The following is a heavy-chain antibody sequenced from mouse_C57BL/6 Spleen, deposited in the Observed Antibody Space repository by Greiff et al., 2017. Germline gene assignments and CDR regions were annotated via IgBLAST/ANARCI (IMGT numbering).Heavy chain of an antibody. CDR2: IWRGGST. J-gene: IGHJ3*01. V-gene: IGHV2-5*01. CDR3: AKDYGSSYSWFAY. Sequence: VKLVESGPGLVQPSQSLSITCTVSGFSLTSYGVHWVRQSPGKGLEWLGVIWRGGSTDYNAAFMSRLSITKDNSKSQVFFKMNSLQADDTAIYYCAKDYGSSYSWFAYWGQGTLVTVSA. D-gene: IGHD1-1*01. CDR1: GFSLTSYG.